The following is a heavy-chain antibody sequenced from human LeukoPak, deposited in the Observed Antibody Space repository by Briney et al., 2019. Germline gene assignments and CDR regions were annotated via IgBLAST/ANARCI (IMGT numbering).Heavy chain of an antibody. CDR1: GFTFSSYS. CDR2: ISSSSSYI. V-gene: IGHV3-21*01. J-gene: IGHJ5*02. Sequence: GGSLRLSCAASGFTFSSYSMNWVRQAPGKGLEWVSSISSSSSYIYYADSVKGRFTISRDNARNSLYLQMNSLRAEDTAVYYCARVWSTAATGWNWFDPWGQGTLVTVSS. D-gene: IGHD6-13*01. CDR3: ARVWSTAATGWNWFDP.